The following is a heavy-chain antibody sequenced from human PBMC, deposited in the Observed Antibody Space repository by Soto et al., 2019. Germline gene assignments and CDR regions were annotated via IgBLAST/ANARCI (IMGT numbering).Heavy chain of an antibody. CDR1: GGSISSSSYY. D-gene: IGHD3-10*01. J-gene: IGHJ6*03. CDR2: IYYSGST. CDR3: ARNGDYYGSGSYYLSYYYYYYMDV. Sequence: SETLSLTCTVSGGSISSSSYYWGWIRQPPGKGLEWIGSIYYSGSTYYNPSLKSRVTISVDTSKNQFSLKLSSVTAADTAVYYCARNGDYYGSGSYYLSYYYYYYMDVWGKGTTVTVYS. V-gene: IGHV4-39*01.